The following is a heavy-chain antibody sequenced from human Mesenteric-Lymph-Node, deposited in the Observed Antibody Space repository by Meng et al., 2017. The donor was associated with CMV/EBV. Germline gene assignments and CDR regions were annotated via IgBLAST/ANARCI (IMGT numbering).Heavy chain of an antibody. J-gene: IGHJ4*02. CDR3: AATYSSSTLIDY. D-gene: IGHD6-6*01. CDR2: ISSSSSYI. V-gene: IGHV3-21*01. Sequence: GGSLRLSCAASGFTFSSYSMNWVRQSPGKGLEWVSSISSSSSYIYYADSVKGRFTISRDNAKNSLYLQMNSLRAEDTAVYYCAATYSSSTLIDYWGQGTLVTVSS. CDR1: GFTFSSYS.